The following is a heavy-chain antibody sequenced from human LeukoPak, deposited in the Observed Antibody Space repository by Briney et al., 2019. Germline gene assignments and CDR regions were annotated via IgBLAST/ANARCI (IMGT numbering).Heavy chain of an antibody. J-gene: IGHJ4*02. CDR2: ITAGNANT. CDR1: GYAFAKYA. V-gene: IGHV1-3*01. CDR3: ATNCVDRNGWWLDY. Sequence: ASVKVPCKASGYAFAKYAIHWVRQAPGQRPEWMGWITAGNANTRYSQKFQGRVIISRDTSASTAYMELNSLTSEDTAVYYCATNCVDRNGWWLDYWGQGTLVTVSS. D-gene: IGHD6-19*01.